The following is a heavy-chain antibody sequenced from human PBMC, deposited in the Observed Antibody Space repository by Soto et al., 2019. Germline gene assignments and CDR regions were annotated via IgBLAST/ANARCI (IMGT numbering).Heavy chain of an antibody. D-gene: IGHD2-2*02. CDR2: INPKNGGI. V-gene: IGHV1-2*02. CDR3: VRGRSVLYLDL. Sequence: XSVEVSCKSSGYTFTYFYIHLVRQVPGQGLEWVGWINPKNGGINYAQKFQGRVTMTRDTSVNTSYMDLKRLNFDDSAIYYCVRGRSVLYLDLWGRGTQVTAPQ. J-gene: IGHJ2*01. CDR1: GYTFTYFY.